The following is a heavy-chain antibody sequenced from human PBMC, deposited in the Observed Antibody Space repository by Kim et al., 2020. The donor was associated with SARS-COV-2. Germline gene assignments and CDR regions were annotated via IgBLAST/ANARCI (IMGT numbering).Heavy chain of an antibody. CDR2: ISYDGSNK. Sequence: GGSLRLSCAASGFTFSSYGMHWVRQAPGKGLEWVAVISYDGSNKYYADSVKGRFTISRDNSKNTLYLQMNSLRAEDTAVYYCAKVQVVPAAKGGQADYWGPGTLVTVSS. D-gene: IGHD2-2*01. CDR3: AKVQVVPAAKGGQADY. J-gene: IGHJ4*02. CDR1: GFTFSSYG. V-gene: IGHV3-30*18.